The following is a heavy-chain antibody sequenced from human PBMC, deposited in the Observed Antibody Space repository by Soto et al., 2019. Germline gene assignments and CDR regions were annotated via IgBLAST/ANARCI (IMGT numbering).Heavy chain of an antibody. Sequence: QVQLVESGGGVVQPGRSLRLSCAASGFTFSSYGMHWVRQAPGKGLEWVAVIWYDGSNKYYADSVKGRFTISRDNSKNXXYLQMNSLRAEDTAVYYCARDSSGFTTYYYYGMDVWGQGTTVTVSS. D-gene: IGHD6-19*01. V-gene: IGHV3-33*01. CDR3: ARDSSGFTTYYYYGMDV. J-gene: IGHJ6*02. CDR1: GFTFSSYG. CDR2: IWYDGSNK.